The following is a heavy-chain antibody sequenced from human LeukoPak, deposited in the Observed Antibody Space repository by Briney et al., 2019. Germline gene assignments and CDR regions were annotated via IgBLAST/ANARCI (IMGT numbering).Heavy chain of an antibody. CDR1: GYSISSGYY. D-gene: IGHD3-10*01. V-gene: IGHV4-38-2*02. Sequence: ASETLSLTCTVSGYSISSGYYWGWIRQPPGKGLEWIGSIYHSGSTYYNPSLKSRVTISVDKSKNQFSLKLSSVTAADTAVYYCARVSRWFGELLVFDYWGQGTLVTVSS. CDR2: IYHSGST. J-gene: IGHJ4*02. CDR3: ARVSRWFGELLVFDY.